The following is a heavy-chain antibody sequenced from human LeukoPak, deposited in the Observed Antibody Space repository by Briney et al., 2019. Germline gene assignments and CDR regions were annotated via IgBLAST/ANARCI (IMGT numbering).Heavy chain of an antibody. CDR1: GGSISSGSHY. D-gene: IGHD3-22*01. CDR3: AIGHTYYYDSSGYYPHDY. V-gene: IGHV4-61*02. CDR2: IYTSGST. J-gene: IGHJ4*02. Sequence: KPSQTLSLTCTVSGGSISSGSHYWSWIRQPAGKGLEWIGRIYTSGSTNYNPSLKSRVTISVDTSKNQFSLKLSSVTAADTAVYYCAIGHTYYYDSSGYYPHDYWGQGTLVTVSS.